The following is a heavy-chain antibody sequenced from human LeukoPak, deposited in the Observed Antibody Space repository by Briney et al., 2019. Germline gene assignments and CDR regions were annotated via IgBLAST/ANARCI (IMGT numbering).Heavy chain of an antibody. CDR1: GFTFDDYA. CDR2: INWNSGST. V-gene: IGHV3-9*01. CDR3: TKAMETYYYDSSGYYFHY. Sequence: GGSLRLSCAASGFTFDDYAMHWVRQAPGKGLEWVSGINWNSGSTGYADSVKGRFTISRDNAKNSLYLQMNSLRAEDTALYYCTKAMETYYYDSSGYYFHYWGQGTLVTVSP. D-gene: IGHD3-22*01. J-gene: IGHJ4*02.